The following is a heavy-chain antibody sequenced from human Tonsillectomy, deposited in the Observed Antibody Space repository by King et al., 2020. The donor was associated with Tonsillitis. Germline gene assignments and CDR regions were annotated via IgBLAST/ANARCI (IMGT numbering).Heavy chain of an antibody. CDR1: GYSFRSYW. J-gene: IGHJ6*02. V-gene: IGHV5-51*01. CDR2: IYPDNSDT. D-gene: IGHD2-8*01. Sequence: VQLVESGAEVKKPGESLKISCKGSGYSFRSYWIGWVRQMPGQGLEWMGSIYPDNSDTRYSPSFQGQVTISADKSISTAYLQWCSLKASDTAMYYCASTNYYYGVDVWGQGTTVTVSS. CDR3: ASTNYYYGVDV.